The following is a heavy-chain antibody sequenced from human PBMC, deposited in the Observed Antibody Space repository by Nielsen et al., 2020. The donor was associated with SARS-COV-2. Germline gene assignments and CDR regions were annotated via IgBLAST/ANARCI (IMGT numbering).Heavy chain of an antibody. D-gene: IGHD6-19*01. CDR2: ISAYNGNT. V-gene: IGHV1-18*01. Sequence: ASVKVSCKASGGTFSSYTISWVRQAPGQGLEWMGWISAYNGNTNYAQKLQGRVTMTTDTSTSTAYMELRSLRSDDTAVYYCASLWSSGQYYFDYWGQGTLVTVSS. J-gene: IGHJ4*02. CDR1: GGTFSSYT. CDR3: ASLWSSGQYYFDY.